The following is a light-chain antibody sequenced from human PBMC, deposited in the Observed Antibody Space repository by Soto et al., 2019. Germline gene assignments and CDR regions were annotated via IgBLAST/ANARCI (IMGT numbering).Light chain of an antibody. Sequence: QSVLTQPASVSGSPGQSVTISCTGTSSDVGGYNYVSWYQQHPGKAPKLMIYDVSNRPSWISKRFSGSKSGDTASLTVSGLQAEDEADYYCSSYTSKSAHVFGTGTKETVL. CDR3: SSYTSKSAHV. J-gene: IGLJ1*01. V-gene: IGLV2-14*01. CDR1: SSDVGGYNY. CDR2: DVS.